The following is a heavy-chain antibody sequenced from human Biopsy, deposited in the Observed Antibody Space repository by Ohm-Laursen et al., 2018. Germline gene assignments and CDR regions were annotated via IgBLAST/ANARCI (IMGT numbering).Heavy chain of an antibody. CDR1: GFTFSSYV. D-gene: IGHD2-2*01. V-gene: IGHV3-23*01. CDR2: ISGSGSTT. CDR3: ATEVVPAGIGGHWLDP. Sequence: GSLRLSCAASGFTFSSYVMSWVRQAPGTGLEWVSTISGSGSTTYYADSVKGRFTISRDNSKNTLYLQMNSLRAEDTAVYYCATEVVPAGIGGHWLDPWGQGTLVSVSS. J-gene: IGHJ5*02.